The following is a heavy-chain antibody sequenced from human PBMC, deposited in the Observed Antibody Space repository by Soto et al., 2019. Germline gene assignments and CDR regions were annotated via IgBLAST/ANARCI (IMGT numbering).Heavy chain of an antibody. CDR1: GFTFSDYF. D-gene: IGHD4-17*01. CDR3: AKNGDYSYYYAMDV. J-gene: IGHJ6*02. V-gene: IGHV3-11*06. Sequence: ESGGGLVTPGGSLRLSCAASGFTFSDYFMSWIRQAPGTGPEWISHISSSSISTNYADSVKGRFTISRDNAKNSLYLEMTSLTAEDTAIYYCAKNGDYSYYYAMDVWGQGTTVSVSS. CDR2: ISSSSIST.